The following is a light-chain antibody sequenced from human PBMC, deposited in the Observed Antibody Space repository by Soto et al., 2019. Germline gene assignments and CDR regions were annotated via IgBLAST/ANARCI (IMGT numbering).Light chain of an antibody. CDR3: QQSYSTPYT. CDR2: TAS. V-gene: IGKV1-39*01. J-gene: IGKJ2*01. Sequence: DIQMTQSPSSLSASVGDRATITCRASQSISTYLNWYQQKPGIAPKVLIYTASSLQSGVPSRFSGGGSGTDFTLTISSLQPEDFATYYCQQSYSTPYTFGQGSKLEI. CDR1: QSISTY.